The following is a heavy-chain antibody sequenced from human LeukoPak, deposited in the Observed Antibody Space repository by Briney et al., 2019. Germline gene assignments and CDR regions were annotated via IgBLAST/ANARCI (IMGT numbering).Heavy chain of an antibody. CDR1: GFTFDDYA. CDR2: ISWNSGSI. Sequence: GGSLRLSCAASGFTFDDYAMHWVRQAPGKGLEWVSGISWNSGSIGYADSVKGRFTISRDNAKNSLYLQMNSLRSEDTALYYCTILPDYWGQGTLVTVSS. V-gene: IGHV3-9*01. CDR3: TILPDY. J-gene: IGHJ4*02. D-gene: IGHD2-21*01.